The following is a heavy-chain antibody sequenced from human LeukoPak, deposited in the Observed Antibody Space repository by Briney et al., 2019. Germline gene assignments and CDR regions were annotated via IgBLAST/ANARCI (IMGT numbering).Heavy chain of an antibody. D-gene: IGHD6-6*01. CDR1: GFPFSSYW. V-gene: IGHV3-7*01. Sequence: GGSLRLSCVASGFPFSSYWMTWVRQAPGKGLEWVANIKQDGSKKSYVDSVKGRFTISRDNAKNSLFLQMNSLRAEDTAVYYCAREYSSSSGRAFDIWGQGTMVTVSS. CDR3: AREYSSSSGRAFDI. CDR2: IKQDGSKK. J-gene: IGHJ3*02.